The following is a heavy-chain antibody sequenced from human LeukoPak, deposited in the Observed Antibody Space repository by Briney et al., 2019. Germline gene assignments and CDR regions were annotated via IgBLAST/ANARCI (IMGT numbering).Heavy chain of an antibody. J-gene: IGHJ6*02. Sequence: PGGSLILSCVASGFTFSNCAMSWVRQAPGKGLEWVSAISGSGGSTYYADSVKGRFTISRDNSKNTLYLQMNSLRAEDTAVYYCAKGTVAGTVSYGMDVWGQGTTVTVSS. D-gene: IGHD6-19*01. V-gene: IGHV3-23*01. CDR2: ISGSGGST. CDR3: AKGTVAGTVSYGMDV. CDR1: GFTFSNCA.